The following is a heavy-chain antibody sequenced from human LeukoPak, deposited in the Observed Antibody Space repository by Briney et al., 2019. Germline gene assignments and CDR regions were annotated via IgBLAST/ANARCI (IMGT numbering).Heavy chain of an antibody. CDR3: ARETSYSCHDY. V-gene: IGHV1-18*01. Sequence: WMGWIIAYNGNTNYAQKLQGRVTMTTDTSTSTAYMELRSLRSDDTAVYYCARETSYSCHDYWGQGTLVTVSS. CDR2: IIAYNGNT. D-gene: IGHD5-18*01. J-gene: IGHJ4*02.